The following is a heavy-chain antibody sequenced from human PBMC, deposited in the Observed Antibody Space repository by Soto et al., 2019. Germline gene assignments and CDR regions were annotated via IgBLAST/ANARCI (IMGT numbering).Heavy chain of an antibody. CDR1: GYTFTSYG. D-gene: IGHD3-10*02. CDR2: ISAYNGNT. CDR3: AREWVVDVRGDDCDI. J-gene: IGHJ3*02. V-gene: IGHV1-18*04. Sequence: AAVKVSCKASGYTFTSYGISWVRQAPGQGLEWMGWISAYNGNTNYAQKLQGRVTMTTDTSTSTAYMELRSLRSDDTAVYYCAREWVVDVRGDDCDIWGQGTRVTVSS.